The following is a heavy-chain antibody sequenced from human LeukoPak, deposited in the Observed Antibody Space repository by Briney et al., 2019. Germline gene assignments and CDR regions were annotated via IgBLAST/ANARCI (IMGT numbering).Heavy chain of an antibody. CDR2: IYHSGST. J-gene: IGHJ3*02. Sequence: SETLSLTCAVSGGSISSGGYSWSWIRQPPGKGLEWIGYIYHSGSTYYNPSLKSRITISVDRSKNQFSLKLSSVTAADTAVYYCARGDYYDSSGYPYAFDIWGQGTMVTVSS. D-gene: IGHD3-22*01. V-gene: IGHV4-30-2*01. CDR1: GGSISSGGYS. CDR3: ARGDYYDSSGYPYAFDI.